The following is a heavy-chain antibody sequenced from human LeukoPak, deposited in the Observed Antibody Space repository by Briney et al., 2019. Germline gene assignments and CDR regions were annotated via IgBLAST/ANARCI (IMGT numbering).Heavy chain of an antibody. Sequence: PSETLSLTCTVSGDSINGYYWTWLRQPPGKGLEWIGHVYLSGSTNHNPSLKSRVTISINTSKNQFSLKLSSVTAADTAVYYCASGRITIFGVDSMDVWGKGTTVTVSS. CDR1: GDSINGYY. CDR2: VYLSGST. CDR3: ASGRITIFGVDSMDV. D-gene: IGHD3-3*01. J-gene: IGHJ6*04. V-gene: IGHV4-59*12.